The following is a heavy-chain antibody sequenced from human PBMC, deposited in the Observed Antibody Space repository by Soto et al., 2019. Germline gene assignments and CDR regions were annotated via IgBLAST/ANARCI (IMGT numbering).Heavy chain of an antibody. V-gene: IGHV1-69*12. CDR3: ARQGSNEYYYYGMDV. D-gene: IGHD3-10*01. Sequence: QVQLVQSGAEVKKPGSSVKVSCKASGGTLSSYAINWVRQAHGQGLEWMGGIIRIFGTPDYAQRFQGRVTITADESTSTAYMELSSLRSEDTAVYYCARQGSNEYYYYGMDVWGQGTTVTVSS. CDR2: IIRIFGTP. J-gene: IGHJ6*02. CDR1: GGTLSSYA.